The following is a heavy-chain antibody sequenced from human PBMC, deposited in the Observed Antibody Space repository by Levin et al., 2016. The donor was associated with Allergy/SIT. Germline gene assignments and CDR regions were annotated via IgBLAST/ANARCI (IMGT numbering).Heavy chain of an antibody. J-gene: IGHJ6*03. D-gene: IGHD3-10*01. CDR2: IDWGDDK. V-gene: IGHV2-70*01. Sequence: WIRQPPGKALEWLAFIDWGDDKYYSTSLKTRLTISKDTSKNQVVLTMTNMDPVDTATYYCARIQDQYGSGGQGYYWDVWGKGTTVTVSS. CDR3: ARIQDQYGSGGQGYYWDV.